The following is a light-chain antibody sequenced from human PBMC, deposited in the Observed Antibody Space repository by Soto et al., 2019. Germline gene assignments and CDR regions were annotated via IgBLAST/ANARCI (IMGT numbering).Light chain of an antibody. CDR2: DAS. CDR1: QTVAKNY. Sequence: IVLTQSPGTLSLSPGERATLSCRASQTVAKNYLAWYQQQPGQAPRLLIYDASTRATGITDRFTGSGSATDFTLTINRLEPEDFAVYYCQQYASAPLTFGGGTKVEIK. CDR3: QQYASAPLT. J-gene: IGKJ4*01. V-gene: IGKV3-20*01.